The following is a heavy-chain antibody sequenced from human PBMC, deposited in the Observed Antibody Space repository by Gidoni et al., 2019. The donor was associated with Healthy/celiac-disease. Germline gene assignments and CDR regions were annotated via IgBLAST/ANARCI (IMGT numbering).Heavy chain of an antibody. J-gene: IGHJ6*02. Sequence: QLQLQESGPGLVKPSETLSLTCTVSGGSVSSSSYYWGWIRQPPGKGLEWIGSIYYSGSTYYNPSLKRRVTISVDTSKNQFSLKLSSVTAADTAVYYCARLSIYYYGMDVWGQGTTVTVSS. CDR1: GGSVSSSSYY. D-gene: IGHD6-6*01. CDR2: IYYSGST. V-gene: IGHV4-39*01. CDR3: ARLSIYYYGMDV.